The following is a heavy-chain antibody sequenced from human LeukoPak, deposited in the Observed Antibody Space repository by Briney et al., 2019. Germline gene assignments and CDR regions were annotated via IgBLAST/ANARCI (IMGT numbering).Heavy chain of an antibody. V-gene: IGHV3-23*01. CDR3: AKSNRWRIVVVPAAFDY. J-gene: IGHJ4*02. CDR1: GFTFSSYA. D-gene: IGHD2-2*01. Sequence: GGSLRLSCAASGFTFSSYAMSWVRQAPGKGLEWVSAISGSGGSTYYADSVKGRFTISRDNSKNTLYLQMNSLRAEDTAVYYCAKSNRWRIVVVPAAFDYWGQGTLVTVSS. CDR2: ISGSGGST.